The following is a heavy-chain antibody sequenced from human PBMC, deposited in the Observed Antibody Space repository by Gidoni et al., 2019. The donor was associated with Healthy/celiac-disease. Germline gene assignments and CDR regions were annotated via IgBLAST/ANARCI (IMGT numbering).Heavy chain of an antibody. V-gene: IGHV3-66*01. Sequence: EVQLVESGGALVQPRGSLSLPCSASGFPVSSNYMSWVRQAPGKGLEWVSVIYSGGSTYYADSVKGRFTISRDNSKNTLYLQMNSLRAEDTAVYYCARELGEPDDAFDIWGQGTMVTVSS. CDR1: GFPVSSNY. CDR2: IYSGGST. D-gene: IGHD3-16*01. CDR3: ARELGEPDDAFDI. J-gene: IGHJ3*02.